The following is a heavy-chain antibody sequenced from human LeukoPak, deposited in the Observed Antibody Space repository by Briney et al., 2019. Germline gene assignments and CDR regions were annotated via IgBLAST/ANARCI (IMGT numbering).Heavy chain of an antibody. Sequence: GGSLRLSCAASGFTFSSYAMHWVRQAPGKGLEWVAVISYDGSNKYYADSVKGRFTISRDNSKNTLYLQMNSLRAEDTAVYYCAIGGRPIALQQPLDYWGQGTLVTVSS. CDR2: ISYDGSNK. V-gene: IGHV3-30-3*01. CDR1: GFTFSSYA. CDR3: AIGGRPIALQQPLDY. D-gene: IGHD3-16*01. J-gene: IGHJ4*02.